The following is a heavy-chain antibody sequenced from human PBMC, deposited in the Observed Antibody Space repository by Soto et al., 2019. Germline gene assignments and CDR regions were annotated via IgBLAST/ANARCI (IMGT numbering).Heavy chain of an antibody. J-gene: IGHJ5*02. V-gene: IGHV4-39*01. CDR1: TASFTNTIFY. Sequence: PSETLSLTCSVSTASFTNTIFYWGWIRQTPGNGPEWIGSIFFTGSTYYNPSLKSRLTMSADTSKSQFSLKLTSVTAADTGVYFCARLKSSYAGSYYGGGFFHLWGRGPTVTVSS. D-gene: IGHD1-26*01. CDR2: IFFTGST. CDR3: ARLKSSYAGSYYGGGFFHL.